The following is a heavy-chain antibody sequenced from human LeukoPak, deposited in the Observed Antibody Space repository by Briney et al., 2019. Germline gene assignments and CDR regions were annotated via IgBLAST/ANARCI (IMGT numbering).Heavy chain of an antibody. CDR3: ARYDYYDSSGYKIAEYFQH. CDR1: GFTFSSYW. Sequence: GGSLRLSCAASGFTFSSYWMHWVRQAPGKGLVWVSRINSDGSSQSYADSVKGQFTISRDNAKNTLYLQMNSLRAEDTAVYYCARYDYYDSSGYKIAEYFQHWGQGTLVTVSS. CDR2: INSDGSSQ. V-gene: IGHV3-74*01. J-gene: IGHJ1*01. D-gene: IGHD3-22*01.